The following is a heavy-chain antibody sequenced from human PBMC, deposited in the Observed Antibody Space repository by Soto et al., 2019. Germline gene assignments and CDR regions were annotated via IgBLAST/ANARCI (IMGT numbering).Heavy chain of an antibody. CDR3: ARDSGGYSGYDFVAFDI. Sequence: EVQLVESGGGLVKPGGSLRLSCAASGFTFSSYSMNWVRQAPGKGLECVSSISSSSSYIYYADSVKGRFTISRDNAKNSLYLQMNSLRAEDTAVYYCARDSGGYSGYDFVAFDIWGQGTMVTVSS. D-gene: IGHD5-12*01. CDR1: GFTFSSYS. V-gene: IGHV3-21*01. CDR2: ISSSSSYI. J-gene: IGHJ3*02.